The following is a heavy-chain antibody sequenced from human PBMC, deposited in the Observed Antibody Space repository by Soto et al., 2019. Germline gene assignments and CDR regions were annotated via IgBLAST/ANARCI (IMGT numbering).Heavy chain of an antibody. J-gene: IGHJ4*02. D-gene: IGHD3-10*01. CDR3: ARDRLSEGVRGVISVAVFDY. Sequence: SETLSLTCAVSGYSISSGYYWGWIRQPPGKGLEWIGSIYHSGSTYYNPSLKSRVTISVDTSKNQFSLKLSSVTAADTAVYYCARDRLSEGVRGVISVAVFDYWGQGTLVTVSS. CDR1: GYSISSGYY. V-gene: IGHV4-38-2*02. CDR2: IYHSGST.